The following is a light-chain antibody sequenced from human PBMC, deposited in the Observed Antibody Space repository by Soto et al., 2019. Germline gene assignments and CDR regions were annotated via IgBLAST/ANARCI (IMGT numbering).Light chain of an antibody. J-gene: IGKJ1*01. CDR3: QQYNTFAT. Sequence: DIQMTQSPSTLSASVVDRVTITCRASQTISSWLSWYQQKPGKAPKLLIYDGSTLESFFPSIFSGSGSGTEFPLTISSLQADDFATYYCQQYNTFATFGQGTKVDIK. V-gene: IGKV1-5*01. CDR2: DGS. CDR1: QTISSW.